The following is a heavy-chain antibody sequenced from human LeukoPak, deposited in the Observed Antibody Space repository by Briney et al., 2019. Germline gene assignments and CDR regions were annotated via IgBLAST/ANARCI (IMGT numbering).Heavy chain of an antibody. V-gene: IGHV4-59*08. CDR3: ARRIIEARENGDSNWLDP. D-gene: IGHD4-17*01. CDR1: GDSITNSY. Sequence: SETLSLTCTVSGDSITNSYWNWIRQPPGRGLEWIGRISYGGSTNYNPSLKSRVIISRDTSKNQFSLELTSVTAADTAIYYCARRIIEARENGDSNWLDPWGQGTLVTVSS. CDR2: ISYGGST. J-gene: IGHJ5*01.